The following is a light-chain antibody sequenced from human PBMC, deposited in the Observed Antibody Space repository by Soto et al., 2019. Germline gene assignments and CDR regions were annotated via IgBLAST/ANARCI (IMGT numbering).Light chain of an antibody. CDR2: GAS. CDR3: QQYGSSSFT. Sequence: EIVLTQSPGTLSLSPGERATLSCRASQSVSGSCLAWYQQKPGQTPRLLTYGASSRATGIPDRFSGSGSGTDFTLTISRLEPEDFAVYYCQQYGSSSFTFGPETKVDIK. J-gene: IGKJ3*01. CDR1: QSVSGSC. V-gene: IGKV3-20*01.